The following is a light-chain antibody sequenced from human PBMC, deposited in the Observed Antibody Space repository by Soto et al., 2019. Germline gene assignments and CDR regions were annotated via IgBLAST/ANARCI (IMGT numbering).Light chain of an antibody. CDR3: ASYGGRDDMI. J-gene: IGLJ2*01. CDR1: SSNIGNNY. Sequence: QSVLTQPPSVSAAPGQRVSISCSGNSSNIGNNYVSWYQQFPGTAPRLLIYDNNQRPSGIPARFSGSKSGTSATLDITGLQAEDEADYYCASYGGRDDMIFGGGTKLTVL. V-gene: IGLV1-51*01. CDR2: DNN.